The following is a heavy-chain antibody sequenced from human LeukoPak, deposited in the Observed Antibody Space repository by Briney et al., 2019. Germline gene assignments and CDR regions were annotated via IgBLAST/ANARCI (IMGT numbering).Heavy chain of an antibody. Sequence: GASVKPSCRASGYTFSSYGISWVRQTPGQGLEWMGWISAYNGNTNYAQKLQGRVTMTTDTSTSTAYMELRSLRSDDTAVYYCARTGLGIAAAGTYYSSGMDVWGQGTTVTVSS. CDR3: ARTGLGIAAAGTYYSSGMDV. D-gene: IGHD6-13*01. V-gene: IGHV1-18*01. CDR2: ISAYNGNT. J-gene: IGHJ6*02. CDR1: GYTFSSYG.